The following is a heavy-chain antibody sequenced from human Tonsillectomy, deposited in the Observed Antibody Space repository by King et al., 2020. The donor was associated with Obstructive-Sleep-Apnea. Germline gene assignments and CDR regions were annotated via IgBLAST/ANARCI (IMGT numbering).Heavy chain of an antibody. CDR1: GGSISSYY. J-gene: IGHJ4*02. V-gene: IGHV4-59*08. CDR3: ARSLDSSGYYYTNY. D-gene: IGHD3-22*01. Sequence: VQLQESGPGLVKPSETLSLTCTVSGGSISSYYWSWIRQPPGKGLEWFGYISYSGSTNYNPSLKSRVTISVDTSKNQFSLKLSSVTAADTAVYYCARSLDSSGYYYTNYWGQGTLVTVSS. CDR2: ISYSGST.